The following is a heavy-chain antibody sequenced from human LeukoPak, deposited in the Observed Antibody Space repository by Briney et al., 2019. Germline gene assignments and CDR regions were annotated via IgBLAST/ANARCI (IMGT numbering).Heavy chain of an antibody. CDR1: GGSISSSSYY. CDR3: ARLNKGIDSWPDY. V-gene: IGHV4-39*01. J-gene: IGHJ4*02. D-gene: IGHD6-13*01. CDR2: IYYSGST. Sequence: PSETLSLTCTVSGGSISSSSYYWGWIRQPPGKGLEWIGSIYYSGSTYYNPSLKSRVTISVDTSKNQFSLKLSSVTAADTAVYYCARLNKGIDSWPDYWGQGTLVTVSS.